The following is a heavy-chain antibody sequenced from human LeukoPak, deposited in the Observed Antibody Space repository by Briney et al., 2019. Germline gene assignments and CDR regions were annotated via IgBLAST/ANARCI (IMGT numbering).Heavy chain of an antibody. V-gene: IGHV3-48*01. D-gene: IGHD1-1*01. CDR2: ISSSSSAI. CDR3: AKSRDAYNLFDS. CDR1: GFTFSSYR. J-gene: IGHJ4*02. Sequence: GGSLRLSCAASGFTFSSYRMNWVRQAPGKGLEWISYISSSSSAIYYADSVKGRFTISRDNGQNSLYLQMNSLRAEDTAVYYCAKSRDAYNLFDSWGQGTLVTVSP.